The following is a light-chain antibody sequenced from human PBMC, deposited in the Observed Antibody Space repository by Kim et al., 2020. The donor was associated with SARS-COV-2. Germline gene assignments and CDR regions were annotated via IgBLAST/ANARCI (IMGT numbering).Light chain of an antibody. CDR2: QDT. CDR1: KLGDKF. Sequence: VSPGQTASITCSGDKLGDKFAFWYQQKPGQSPVLVIYQDTTRPSGIPARFSGSNSGNTATLTISGTQAMDEADYYCQAWVSRTAVFGGGTQLTVL. J-gene: IGLJ3*02. CDR3: QAWVSRTAV. V-gene: IGLV3-1*01.